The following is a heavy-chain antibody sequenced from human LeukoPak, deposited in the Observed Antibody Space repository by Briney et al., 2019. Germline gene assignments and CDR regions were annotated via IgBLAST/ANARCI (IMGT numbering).Heavy chain of an antibody. Sequence: GGSLRLSCAASGFTFSSYAMSWVRQAPGKGLEWVSGISGYGGTTYHADSVKGRFTISRDNAKNSLYLQMNSLRAEDTAVYYCARGRGGTTTLFDYWGQGTLVTVSS. J-gene: IGHJ4*02. V-gene: IGHV3-23*01. CDR2: ISGYGGTT. D-gene: IGHD1-26*01. CDR3: ARGRGGTTTLFDY. CDR1: GFTFSSYA.